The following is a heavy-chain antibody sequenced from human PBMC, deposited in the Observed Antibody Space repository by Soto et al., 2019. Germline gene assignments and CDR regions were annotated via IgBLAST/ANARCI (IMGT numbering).Heavy chain of an antibody. Sequence: ASVTVSCQASGYTFSSYPIYWVRQAPGQSLEGMGWINTGNGYTKYSQKFQARVTISRDTSASTVYLQLSSLRSADTAVYYCARDRGGYCAGGSCSEAWFDPWGQGTLVTVSS. CDR2: INTGNGYT. CDR3: ARDRGGYCAGGSCSEAWFDP. V-gene: IGHV1-3*04. D-gene: IGHD2-15*01. J-gene: IGHJ5*02. CDR1: GYTFSSYP.